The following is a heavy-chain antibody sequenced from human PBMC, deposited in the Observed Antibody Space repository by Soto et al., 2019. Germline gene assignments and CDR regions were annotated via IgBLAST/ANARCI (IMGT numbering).Heavy chain of an antibody. CDR3: ARVGTSPKRMDV. J-gene: IGHJ6*02. D-gene: IGHD2-2*01. Sequence: QVQLVQSGAEVKKPGSSVKVSCKASGGTFSSYAISWVRQAPGQGLEWMGGIIPIFGTANYAQKFQGRVTITADESTSTAYMELTSLRSEETAVYYCARVGTSPKRMDVWGQGTTVTVSS. CDR2: IIPIFGTA. CDR1: GGTFSSYA. V-gene: IGHV1-69*01.